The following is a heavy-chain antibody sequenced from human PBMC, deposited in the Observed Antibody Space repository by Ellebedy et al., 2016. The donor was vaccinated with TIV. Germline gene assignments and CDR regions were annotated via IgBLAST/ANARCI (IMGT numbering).Heavy chain of an antibody. V-gene: IGHV3-9*01. CDR2: ISWNSGSI. CDR1: GFTFDDYA. Sequence: SLKISXAASGFTFDDYAMHWVRQAPGKGLEWVSGISWNSGSIGYADSVKGRFTISRDNAKNSLYLQMNSLRAEDTALYYCAKDPQNWGNEYYFDYWGQGTLVTVSS. D-gene: IGHD7-27*01. CDR3: AKDPQNWGNEYYFDY. J-gene: IGHJ4*02.